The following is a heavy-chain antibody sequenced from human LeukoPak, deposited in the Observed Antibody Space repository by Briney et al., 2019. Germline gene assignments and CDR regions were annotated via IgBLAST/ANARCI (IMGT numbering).Heavy chain of an antibody. V-gene: IGHV4-38-2*02. CDR2: VYHSGST. CDR3: AEQQAYYYMDV. J-gene: IGHJ6*03. CDR1: GYSISSGYY. D-gene: IGHD6-13*01. Sequence: SETLSLTCTVSGYSISSGYYWGWIRQPPGKGLEWIGSVYHSGSTYYNPSLKSRLTISVDTSKNQFSLKLSSMTAADTAVYYCAEQQAYYYMDVWGKGTTVTISS.